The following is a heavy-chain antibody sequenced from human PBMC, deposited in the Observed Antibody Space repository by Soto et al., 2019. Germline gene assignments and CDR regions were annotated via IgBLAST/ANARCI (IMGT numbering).Heavy chain of an antibody. J-gene: IGHJ4*02. Sequence: PGGSLRLSWAASGFTFSRYWMAWVRQAPGKGPEWVANTNQDETGINYVDSVKGRFTISRDNAKNSLYLQMNSLRAEDTAVYYCARTYSGSFDWGQGTLVTVSS. CDR2: TNQDETGI. CDR3: ARTYSGSFD. V-gene: IGHV3-7*01. CDR1: GFTFSRYW. D-gene: IGHD1-26*01.